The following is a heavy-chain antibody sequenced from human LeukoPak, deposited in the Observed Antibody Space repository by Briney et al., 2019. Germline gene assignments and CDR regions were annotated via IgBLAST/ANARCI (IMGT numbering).Heavy chain of an antibody. CDR2: IYYDGST. V-gene: IGHV4-39*01. Sequence: SETLSLTCAVSGGSIRSGNYYWGWIRQPPGKGLEWIGSIYYDGSTYYNPSLKSRVTISADTSKNQLSLKVNSVTATDTAVYYCVRRLEVWGQGTMVTVSS. J-gene: IGHJ3*01. CDR3: VRRLEV. CDR1: GGSIRSGNYY.